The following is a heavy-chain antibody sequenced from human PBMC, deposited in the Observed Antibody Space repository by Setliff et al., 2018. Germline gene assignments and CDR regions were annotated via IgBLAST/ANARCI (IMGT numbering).Heavy chain of an antibody. CDR2: IMPIFGST. J-gene: IGHJ5*02. Sequence: ASVNVSCKASGGSFSSFSTHWVRQAPGQGLEWMGRIMPIFGSTNYAQNFQGRVTITADKSTSTAYMDLSSLRSEDSAVYYCARDRGGTAIANWFDRWGQGTLVTVSS. CDR1: GGSFSSFS. CDR3: ARDRGGTAIANWFDR. D-gene: IGHD2-21*01. V-gene: IGHV1-69*08.